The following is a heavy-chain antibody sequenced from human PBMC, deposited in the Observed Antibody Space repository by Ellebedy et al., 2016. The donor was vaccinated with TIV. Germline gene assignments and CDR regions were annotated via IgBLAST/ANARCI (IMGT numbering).Heavy chain of an antibody. Sequence: SETLSLTCTVSGGSISSGDYYWSWIRQPPGKGLEWIGYIYYSGSTYYNPSLKSRVTISVDTSRDQFSLKLNSVTAADTAVYYCGRAADYYGVDVWGQGTTVTVSS. V-gene: IGHV4-30-4*01. CDR3: GRAADYYGVDV. CDR2: IYYSGST. CDR1: GGSISSGDYY. J-gene: IGHJ6*02.